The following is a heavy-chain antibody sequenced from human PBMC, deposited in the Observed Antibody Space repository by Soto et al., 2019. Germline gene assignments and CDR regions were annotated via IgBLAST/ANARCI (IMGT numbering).Heavy chain of an antibody. V-gene: IGHV4-39*01. CDR1: GGSIISTSHY. CDR3: ARQIPSYDTLAYYYKLAPAYDI. J-gene: IGHJ3*02. D-gene: IGHD3-9*01. CDR2: IYHSGNT. Sequence: QLQLQESGPELVKSSETLSLTCTVSGGSIISTSHYWGWIRQPPGKGLEWIGSIYHSGNTYYNRDLKSRVTISVDTSKNQFSLKLTSVTAADAAVYYCARQIPSYDTLAYYYKLAPAYDIWGQGTLVSVSS.